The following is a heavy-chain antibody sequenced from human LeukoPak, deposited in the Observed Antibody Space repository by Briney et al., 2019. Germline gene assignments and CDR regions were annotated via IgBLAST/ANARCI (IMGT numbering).Heavy chain of an antibody. V-gene: IGHV3-30-3*01. D-gene: IGHD2-2*01. CDR3: ARGSKVVPASYYYYYMDV. Sequence: TGGSLRLSCAASGFTFSSYAMHWVRQAPGKGLEWVAVISYDGSNKYYADSVKGRFTISRDNSKNTLYLQMSSLRAEDTAVYYCARGSKVVPASYYYYYMDVWGKGTTVTVSS. J-gene: IGHJ6*03. CDR2: ISYDGSNK. CDR1: GFTFSSYA.